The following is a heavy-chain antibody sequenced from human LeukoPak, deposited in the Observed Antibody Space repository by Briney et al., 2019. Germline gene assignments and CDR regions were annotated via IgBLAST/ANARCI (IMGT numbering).Heavy chain of an antibody. D-gene: IGHD3-9*01. CDR2: ISSSSTI. Sequence: GGSLRLSCAASGFTFSSYSMNWVRQAPGKGLEWVSYISSSSTIYYADSVKGRFTISRDNAKNSLYLQMNSLRAEDTAVYYCARDRYDILTGYYKFDYWGQGTLVTVSS. V-gene: IGHV3-48*01. J-gene: IGHJ4*02. CDR3: ARDRYDILTGYYKFDY. CDR1: GFTFSSYS.